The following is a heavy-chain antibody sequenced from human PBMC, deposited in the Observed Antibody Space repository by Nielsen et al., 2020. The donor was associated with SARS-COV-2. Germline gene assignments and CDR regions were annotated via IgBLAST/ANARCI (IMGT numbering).Heavy chain of an antibody. J-gene: IGHJ5*02. CDR1: GGSISSYY. CDR3: ARPRSPHLLRAGWFDP. CDR2: IYYSGST. V-gene: IGHV4-59*08. D-gene: IGHD2/OR15-2a*01. Sequence: SETLSLTCTVSGGSISSYYWSWIRQPPGKGLEWIGYIYYSGSTYYNPSLKSRVTISVDTSKNQFSLKLSSVTAADTAVYYCARPRSPHLLRAGWFDPWGQGTLVTVSS.